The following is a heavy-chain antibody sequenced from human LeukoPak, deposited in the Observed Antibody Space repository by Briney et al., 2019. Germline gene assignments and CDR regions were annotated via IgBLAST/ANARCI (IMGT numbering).Heavy chain of an antibody. Sequence: GGSLRLSCVASGFTFSTYAMHWVRQPPGKGLEWVALIWNDGSKTYYADSVKGRFTISRDNAKNSLYLQMNSLRAEDTAVYYCARVDGSGSYYGTWGQGTLVTVSS. V-gene: IGHV3-33*08. J-gene: IGHJ5*02. CDR1: GFTFSTYA. D-gene: IGHD1-26*01. CDR2: IWNDGSKT. CDR3: ARVDGSGSYYGT.